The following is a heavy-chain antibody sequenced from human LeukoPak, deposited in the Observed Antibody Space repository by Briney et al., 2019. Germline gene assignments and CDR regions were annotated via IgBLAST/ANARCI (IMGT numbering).Heavy chain of an antibody. CDR3: ARDRSTSRYYHGMDV. Sequence: GGSLRLSCAASDSTFSSFSMRWVRQAPGKGLFWVAAISSRSAHIYYADSVKGRFTNSRDNAKKSLYLEMNNLRADDTAVYYCARDRSTSRYYHGMDVWGPGTTVIVSS. CDR1: DSTFSSFS. CDR2: ISSRSAHI. D-gene: IGHD2-2*01. V-gene: IGHV3-21*01. J-gene: IGHJ6*02.